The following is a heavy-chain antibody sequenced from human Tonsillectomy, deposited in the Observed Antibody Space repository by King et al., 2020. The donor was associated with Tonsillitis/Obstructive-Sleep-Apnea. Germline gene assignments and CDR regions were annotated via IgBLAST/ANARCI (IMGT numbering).Heavy chain of an antibody. J-gene: IGHJ3*02. CDR1: GFTFDDYA. D-gene: IGHD3-9*01. Sequence: VQLVESGGGVVQPGGSLRLSCAASGFTFDDYAMHWVRQAPGKGLEWVSLISGDGGSTYYADSVKGRFTISRDNSKNSLYLQMNSLRTEDTALYYCAKDSLQITTFWDGAFDIWAKGQWSPSLQ. CDR2: ISGDGGST. CDR3: AKDSLQITTFWDGAFDI. V-gene: IGHV3-43*02.